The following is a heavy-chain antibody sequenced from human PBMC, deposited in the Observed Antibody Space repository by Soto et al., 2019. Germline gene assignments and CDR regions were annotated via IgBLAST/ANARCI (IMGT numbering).Heavy chain of an antibody. J-gene: IGHJ5*02. V-gene: IGHV3-30*03. CDR3: SWDFDP. CDR2: ISYDGSNK. Sequence: GGSLRLSCAASGFTFSSYGMHWVRQAPGKGLEWVAVISYDGSNKYYADSVKGRFTISRDNSKNTLYLQMNSLRAEDTAVYYCSWDFDPWGQGTLVTVSS. CDR1: GFTFSSYG.